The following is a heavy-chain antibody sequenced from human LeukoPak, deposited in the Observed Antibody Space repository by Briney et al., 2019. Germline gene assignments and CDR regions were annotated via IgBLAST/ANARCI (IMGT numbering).Heavy chain of an antibody. J-gene: IGHJ4*02. Sequence: GASVKVSCKASGYTFTSYGISWVRQAPGQGLEWMGRIIPILGIANYAQKFQGRVTITADKSTSTAYMELSSLRSEDTAVYYCARDLWVAAASPFDYWGQGTLVTVSS. V-gene: IGHV1-69*04. CDR3: ARDLWVAAASPFDY. D-gene: IGHD6-13*01. CDR2: IIPILGIA. CDR1: GYTFTSYG.